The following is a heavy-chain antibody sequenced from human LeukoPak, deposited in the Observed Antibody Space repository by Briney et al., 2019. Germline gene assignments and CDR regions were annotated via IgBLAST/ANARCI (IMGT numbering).Heavy chain of an antibody. Sequence: SETLSLTCSVSGASITRYYWTWIRQPVGRGLEWFGRLYTNGTVNYNPSLRSRVTMSRDTSRNQFSLKLTSVTAADTAVYYCARLLGSSGYAGDWYFDLWGPGALVTVSS. CDR1: GASITRYY. CDR3: ARLLGSSGYAGDWYFDL. V-gene: IGHV4-4*07. D-gene: IGHD3-22*01. J-gene: IGHJ2*01. CDR2: LYTNGTV.